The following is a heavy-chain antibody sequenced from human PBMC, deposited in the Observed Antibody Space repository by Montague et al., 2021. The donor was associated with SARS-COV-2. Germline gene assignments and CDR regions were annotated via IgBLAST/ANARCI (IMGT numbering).Heavy chain of an antibody. Sequence: SLRLSCAASGFSFIGYSMSWVRQTPGKGLELVSALRGSDGATFYADSVKGRFTISRDDSKSTLYLQMNSLRTEDTAVYYCARESGSFHDGGYFDYWGQGSLVTVSS. D-gene: IGHD1-26*01. J-gene: IGHJ4*02. V-gene: IGHV3-23*01. CDR1: GFSFIGYS. CDR2: LRGSDGAT. CDR3: ARESGSFHDGGYFDY.